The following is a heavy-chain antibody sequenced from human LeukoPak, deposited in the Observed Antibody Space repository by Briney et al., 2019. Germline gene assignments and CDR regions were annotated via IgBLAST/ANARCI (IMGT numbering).Heavy chain of an antibody. CDR1: GYTFTSYD. Sequence: ASVKVSCKASGYTFTSYDINWVRQATGQGLEWMGWMNPNSGNTGYAQKFQGRVTMTRDTSISTAYMELSRLRSDDTAVYYCARVDPGYCSSTSCPYYYYYYMDVWGKGTTVTVSS. CDR3: ARVDPGYCSSTSCPYYYYYYMDV. CDR2: MNPNSGNT. V-gene: IGHV1-8*01. J-gene: IGHJ6*03. D-gene: IGHD2-2*01.